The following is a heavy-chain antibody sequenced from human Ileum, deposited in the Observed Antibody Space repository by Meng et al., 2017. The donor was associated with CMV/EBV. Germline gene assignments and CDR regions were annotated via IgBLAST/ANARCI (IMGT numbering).Heavy chain of an antibody. Sequence: LLLSRVRIVKSSDTLSLTSTFFRHPTGGSDWNWIRQPAGMLLEPIVLIHIGVSTDYNPSLKSRVTMSVDTSKIQLALKLTSVTAADTAVYYCARVYCSGATCYPYYFDYWGHGTLVTVSS. D-gene: IGHD2-15*01. V-gene: IGHV4-4*07. CDR2: IHIGVST. CDR1: RHPTGGSD. CDR3: ARVYCSGATCYPYYFDY. J-gene: IGHJ4*01.